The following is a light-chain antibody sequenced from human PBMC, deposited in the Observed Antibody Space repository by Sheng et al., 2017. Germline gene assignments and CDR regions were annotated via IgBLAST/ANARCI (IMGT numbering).Light chain of an antibody. CDR3: QQSKSSSLT. CDR2: AAS. CDR1: QYTNNF. Sequence: DIHMTQSPSSLSASVGDRVTITCRASQYTNNFVNWYQQKPGRAPKVLIYAASNLEGGVPSRFSGSGSGTDFTLTINGLEPEDFATYYCQQSKSSSLTFGGGTKVEIK. V-gene: IGKV1-39*01. J-gene: IGKJ4*01.